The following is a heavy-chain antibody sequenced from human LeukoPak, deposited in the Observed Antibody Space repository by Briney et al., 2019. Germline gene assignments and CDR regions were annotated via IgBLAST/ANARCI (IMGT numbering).Heavy chain of an antibody. CDR1: GYTFTGYY. V-gene: IGHV1-2*02. J-gene: IGHJ4*02. Sequence: ASVKVSCKASGYTFTGYYKHWVRQAPGQGLEWMGWINPNSGGTNYAQKFQGRVTMTRDTSISTAYMELSRLRSDDTAVYYCAGVLRGIAVAGTFRYWGQGTLVTVSS. CDR3: AGVLRGIAVAGTFRY. D-gene: IGHD6-19*01. CDR2: INPNSGGT.